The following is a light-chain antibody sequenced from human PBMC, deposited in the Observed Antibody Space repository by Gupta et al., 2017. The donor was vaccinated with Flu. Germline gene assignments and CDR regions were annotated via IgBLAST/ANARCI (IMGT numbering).Light chain of an antibody. Sequence: QAVLTQPSSLSAYPGASASLTCTLRSGINVGAARIYWYQQKPGSPPQYFLRYKSDSGKEQGAAVPSRFSRSKDASATAGILLISGLQAEDEADYYTMIRHGYAWVFGGWTKLTVL. J-gene: IGLJ3*02. CDR2: YKSDSGK. CDR1: SGINVGAAR. V-gene: IGLV5-45*03. CDR3: MIRHGYAWV.